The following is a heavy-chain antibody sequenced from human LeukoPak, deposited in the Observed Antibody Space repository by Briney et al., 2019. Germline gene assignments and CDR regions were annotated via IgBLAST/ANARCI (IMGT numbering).Heavy chain of an antibody. CDR1: GFTFSSYA. Sequence: GGSLRLSCAASGFTFSSYAMSWVRQAPGKGLEWVSAISGSGGSTYYADSVKGRFTISRDNYKNTLYLQMNSLRAEDTAVYYCEKDPNIAVAGTYDYWGQGTLVTVSS. J-gene: IGHJ4*02. CDR2: ISGSGGST. V-gene: IGHV3-23*01. CDR3: EKDPNIAVAGTYDY. D-gene: IGHD6-19*01.